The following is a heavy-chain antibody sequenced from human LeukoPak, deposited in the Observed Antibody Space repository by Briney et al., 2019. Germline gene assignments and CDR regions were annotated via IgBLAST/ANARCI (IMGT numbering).Heavy chain of an antibody. D-gene: IGHD3-10*01. CDR3: ARTHYYGSGSGIDY. Sequence: ASETLSLTCAVYGGSFSDYYWSWIRRPPDMGLEWIGEINHSGNTNYNPSLKSRASISVDTSKNQFSLKLNSVTAADTAVYYCARTHYYGSGSGIDYWGQGTLVSVSS. CDR2: INHSGNT. V-gene: IGHV4-34*01. CDR1: GGSFSDYY. J-gene: IGHJ4*02.